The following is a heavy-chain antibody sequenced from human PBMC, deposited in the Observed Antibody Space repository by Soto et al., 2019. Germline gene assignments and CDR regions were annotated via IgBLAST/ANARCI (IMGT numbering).Heavy chain of an antibody. CDR1: GFTFSSYG. D-gene: IGHD3-22*01. CDR3: AKDQEDYYDSWWYFDY. Sequence: GGSLRLSCAASGFTFSSYGMHWVRQAPGKGLEWVAVISYDGSNKYYADSVKGRFTISRDNSKNTLYLQMNSLRAEDTAVYYCAKDQEDYYDSWWYFDYWGQGTLVTVSS. J-gene: IGHJ4*02. V-gene: IGHV3-30*18. CDR2: ISYDGSNK.